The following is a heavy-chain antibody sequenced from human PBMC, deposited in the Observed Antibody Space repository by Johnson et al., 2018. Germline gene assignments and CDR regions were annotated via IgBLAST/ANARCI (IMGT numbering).Heavy chain of an antibody. J-gene: IGHJ6*03. Sequence: VQLVETGGGVVQXGRSLRLXCAASGFTFSSYGMHWVRQAPGKGMEWVAVISYDGSNKYYADSVKGRFTISRDNSKNTLYLQMNSLRAEDTAVYYCAKSGYPGYYYYYMDVWGQGTTVTVSS. D-gene: IGHD3-22*01. CDR3: AKSGYPGYYYYYMDV. CDR1: GFTFSSYG. V-gene: IGHV3-30*18. CDR2: ISYDGSNK.